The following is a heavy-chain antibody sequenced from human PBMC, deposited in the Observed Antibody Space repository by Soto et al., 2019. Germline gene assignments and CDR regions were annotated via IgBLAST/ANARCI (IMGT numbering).Heavy chain of an antibody. V-gene: IGHV4-31*03. J-gene: IGHJ6*02. CDR3: ARDSSSTHYYGMDV. D-gene: IGHD6-13*01. Sequence: QVQLQESGPGLVKPSQTLSLTCTVSGGSISSGGYYWSWIRQHPGKGLEWIGYIYYSGSTYYNPSLKSRVTISVDTSKNQFSLKLSSVTAADTAVYYCARDSSSTHYYGMDVWGQGTTVTVSS. CDR2: IYYSGST. CDR1: GGSISSGGYY.